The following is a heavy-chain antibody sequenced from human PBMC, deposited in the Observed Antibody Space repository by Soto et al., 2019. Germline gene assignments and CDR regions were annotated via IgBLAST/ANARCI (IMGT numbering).Heavy chain of an antibody. CDR1: GGSISSYY. CDR2: IYYSGST. Sequence: SETLSLTCTVSGGSISSYYWSWIRQPPGKGLEWIGYIYYSGSTNYNPSLKSRVTISVDTSKNQFSLKLSSVTAADTAVYYCAGHVEGLTRFDYWGQGTLVTVSS. V-gene: IGHV4-59*01. D-gene: IGHD1-1*01. CDR3: AGHVEGLTRFDY. J-gene: IGHJ4*02.